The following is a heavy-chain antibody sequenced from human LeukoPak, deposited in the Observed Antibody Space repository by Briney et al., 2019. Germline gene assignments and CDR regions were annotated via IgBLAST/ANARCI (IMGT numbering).Heavy chain of an antibody. CDR1: AGSFSGYY. CDR3: ARVGITMVRGVIIIQNLLGFDP. J-gene: IGHJ5*02. CDR2: INHSGST. V-gene: IGHV4-34*01. Sequence: PSETLSLTCAVYAGSFSGYYWSWIRHPPGKGLEWNGEINHSGSTNYNPSLKSRVTISVDTSKNQFSLKRSSVTAADTAVYYCARVGITMVRGVIIIQNLLGFDPWGQGTLVTVSS. D-gene: IGHD3-10*01.